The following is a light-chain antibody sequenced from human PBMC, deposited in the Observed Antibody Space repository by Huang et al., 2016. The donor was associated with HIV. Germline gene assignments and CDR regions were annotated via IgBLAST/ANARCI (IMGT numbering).Light chain of an antibody. J-gene: IGKJ2*01. CDR2: GAS. CDR1: QSVSSR. CDR3: QQYNYWPPRHT. V-gene: IGKV3-15*01. Sequence: EIVMTQSPVTLSVSPGESATLSFRASQSVSSRLAWSQQKPGQAPRPLMYGASTRATGIPARFSGSGSGTEFSLTISSLQFDDFGFYYCQQYNYWPPRHTFGQGTKLEIK.